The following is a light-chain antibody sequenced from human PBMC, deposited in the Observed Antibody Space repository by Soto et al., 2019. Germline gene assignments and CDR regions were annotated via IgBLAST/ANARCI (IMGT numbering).Light chain of an antibody. V-gene: IGKV3D-15*01. Sequence: VMTRSRGTLSLSPGERSTLSCRATESVSGSHLAWYQQKPGQAPWLLVYGASARATGIPAKFSGSGSGTEFTLTISSLQSEDFAVYDCKQYHTWPLCTFGQGTKVDIK. J-gene: IGKJ1*01. CDR3: KQYHTWPLCT. CDR1: ESVSGSH. CDR2: GAS.